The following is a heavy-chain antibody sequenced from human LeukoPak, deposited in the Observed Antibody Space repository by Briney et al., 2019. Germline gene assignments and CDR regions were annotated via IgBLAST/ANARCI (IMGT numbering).Heavy chain of an antibody. Sequence: SETLSLTCTVSGGSVSSDYWSWIRQPPGKGLEWIGWISYSGSSNYSPSLKSRVTLSVDTSKNQFSLKLSSVTAADTAAYYCARGGASSKFFDYWGQGTLVTVSS. CDR1: GGSVSSDY. V-gene: IGHV4-59*02. D-gene: IGHD6-6*01. CDR2: ISYSGSS. J-gene: IGHJ4*02. CDR3: ARGGASSKFFDY.